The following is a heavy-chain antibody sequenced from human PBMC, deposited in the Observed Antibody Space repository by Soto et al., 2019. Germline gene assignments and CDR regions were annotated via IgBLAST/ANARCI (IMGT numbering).Heavy chain of an antibody. CDR3: ARDFGHGYYLDY. Sequence: GGSLRLSCVASGFSFSNYNMNWVRQAPWKGLEWVSYITDSSDTVHYADSVRGRFTISRDNAESSLYLQMNSLRDEDTAVYFCARDFGHGYYLDYWGQGTTVTVSS. J-gene: IGHJ4*03. CDR1: GFSFSNYN. CDR2: ITDSSDTV. D-gene: IGHD2-2*03. V-gene: IGHV3-48*02.